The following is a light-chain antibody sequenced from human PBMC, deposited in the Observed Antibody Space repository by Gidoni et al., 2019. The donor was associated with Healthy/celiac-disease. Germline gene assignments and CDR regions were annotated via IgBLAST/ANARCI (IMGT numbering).Light chain of an antibody. Sequence: DIQMTQSPSSLSASVGDRVTITCRASQSISSYLNWYHQKPGKAPKLLIYAASSLQSGVPSRFSGSRSGTDFTLTISSLQPEDFATYYWQQSYSTPWTFGQGTKVEIK. CDR1: QSISSY. CDR2: AAS. J-gene: IGKJ1*01. CDR3: QQSYSTPWT. V-gene: IGKV1-39*01.